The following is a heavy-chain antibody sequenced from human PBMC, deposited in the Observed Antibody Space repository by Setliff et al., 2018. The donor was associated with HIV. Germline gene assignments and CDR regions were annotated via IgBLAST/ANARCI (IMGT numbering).Heavy chain of an antibody. J-gene: IGHJ2*01. CDR1: GFTFSTSG. CDR3: ARDYRNLGFDL. V-gene: IGHV3-21*01. D-gene: IGHD4-4*01. Sequence: GGSLRLSCAASGFTFSTSGMNWVRQAPGKGLEWVSSISSRGGSVYYADSVRGRFTISRDNANNLLYLQMNSLRAEDTAVYYCARDYRNLGFDLWGRGSLVTVSS. CDR2: ISSRGGSV.